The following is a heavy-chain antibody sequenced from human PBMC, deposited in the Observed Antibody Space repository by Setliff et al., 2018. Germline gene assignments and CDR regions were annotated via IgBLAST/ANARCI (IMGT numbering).Heavy chain of an antibody. V-gene: IGHV4-59*11. CDR2: IYYSGST. D-gene: IGHD3-22*01. J-gene: IGHJ5*02. CDR3: ARSGYDSSGYYH. Sequence: SETLSLTCTVSGGSISSHYWSWIRQPPGKGLEWIGSIYYSGSTDYNPSLKSRVTISVDTSKNQFSLKLSSVTAADTAVYYCARSGYDSSGYYHWGQGTLVTVSS. CDR1: GGSISSHY.